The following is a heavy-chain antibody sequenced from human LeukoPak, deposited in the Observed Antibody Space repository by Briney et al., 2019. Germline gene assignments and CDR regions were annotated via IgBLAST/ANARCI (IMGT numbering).Heavy chain of an antibody. CDR3: ARGEYYYDSLSEA. Sequence: ASVKVSCKASGYTFTSYDINWVRQATGQGLEWMGWMNPNSGNTGYAQKFQGRVTITRNTSISTAYMELSSLGSEDTAVYYCARGEYYYDSLSEAWGQGTLVTVSS. J-gene: IGHJ5*02. CDR1: GYTFTSYD. D-gene: IGHD3-22*01. CDR2: MNPNSGNT. V-gene: IGHV1-8*03.